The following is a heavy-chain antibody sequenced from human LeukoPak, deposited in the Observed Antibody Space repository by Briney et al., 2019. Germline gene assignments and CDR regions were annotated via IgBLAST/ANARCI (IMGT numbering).Heavy chain of an antibody. D-gene: IGHD3-10*01. CDR1: GYTFTSYA. Sequence: ASVKVPCKAFGYTFTSYAMHWVRQAPGQRLEWMGWINAGNGNTKYSQKFQGRVTITRDTSASTAYMELGSLRSEDTAVYYCARDPVWFGELLSPLYWGQGTLVTVSS. J-gene: IGHJ4*02. CDR3: ARDPVWFGELLSPLY. CDR2: INAGNGNT. V-gene: IGHV1-3*01.